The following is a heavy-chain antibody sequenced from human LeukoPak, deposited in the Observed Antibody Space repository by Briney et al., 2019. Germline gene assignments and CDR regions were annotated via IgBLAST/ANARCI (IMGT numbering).Heavy chain of an antibody. CDR2: IWSDGTEK. D-gene: IGHD4-11*01. CDR3: ARDAQRGLDYSNSLEY. J-gene: IGHJ4*02. Sequence: GGPLRLSCAASGFTYNHYGMHWVRQAPGKGLEWVAVIWSDGTEKYYADAVKGRFTVSRDDSSNTLYLQMNSLRGGDTAVYYCARDAQRGLDYSNSLEYWGQGTLVTVSS. CDR1: GFTYNHYG. V-gene: IGHV3-33*08.